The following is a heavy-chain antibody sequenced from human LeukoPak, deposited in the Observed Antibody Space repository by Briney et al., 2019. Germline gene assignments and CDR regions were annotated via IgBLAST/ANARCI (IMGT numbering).Heavy chain of an antibody. J-gene: IGHJ3*02. D-gene: IGHD3-22*01. CDR1: GGSISSGGYY. CDR3: ARVENVIYYDSGAGAFDI. CDR2: IYYSGST. Sequence: PSQTLSLTCTVSGGSISSGGYYWSWIRQHPGKGLEWIGYIYYSGSTYYNPSLKSRVTISVDTSKNQFSLKLSSVTAADTAVYYCARVENVIYYDSGAGAFDIWGQGTMVTVSS. V-gene: IGHV4-31*03.